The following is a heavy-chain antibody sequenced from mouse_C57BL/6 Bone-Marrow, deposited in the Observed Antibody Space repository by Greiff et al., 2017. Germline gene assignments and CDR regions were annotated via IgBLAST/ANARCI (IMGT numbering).Heavy chain of an antibody. J-gene: IGHJ1*03. V-gene: IGHV14-4*01. CDR1: GFNIKDDY. Sequence: VQLQQSGAELVRPGASVKLSCTASGFNIKDDYMHWVKQRPEQGLEWIGWIDPENGDTEYASKFQGKATITADTSSTTAYLQLSSLTSEDTAVYYWTTVEWLRREYFDVWGTGTTVTVSS. D-gene: IGHD2-2*01. CDR2: IDPENGDT. CDR3: TTVEWLRREYFDV.